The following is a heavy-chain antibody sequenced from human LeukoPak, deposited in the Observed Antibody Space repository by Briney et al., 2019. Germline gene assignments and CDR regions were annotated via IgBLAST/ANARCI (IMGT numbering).Heavy chain of an antibody. D-gene: IGHD3-22*01. J-gene: IGHJ6*02. CDR2: ISSSSGTI. V-gene: IGHV3-48*04. CDR3: AREVGYYDSSGYYPGGMDV. Sequence: GGSLRLSCAASGFTFSSYSMNWVRQAPGKGLEWVAYISSSSGTIFYADSLKGRFTISRDNAKNSLYLQMNSLRAEDTAVYYCAREVGYYDSSGYYPGGMDVWGQGTTVTVSS. CDR1: GFTFSSYS.